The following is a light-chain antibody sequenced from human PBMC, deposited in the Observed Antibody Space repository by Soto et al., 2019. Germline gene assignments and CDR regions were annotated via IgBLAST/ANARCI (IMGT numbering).Light chain of an antibody. Sequence: QSALTQPASVSGSPGQSITISCTGTNTDVGGYDRVSWYQHHPGKAPKMLIFEVFNRPSGISDRFSGSKSGDTAPLTISGLQAEDEADYYCISYIPSTTTHWVFGGGTKVTV. CDR3: ISYIPSTTTHWV. J-gene: IGLJ3*02. CDR1: NTDVGGYDR. CDR2: EVF. V-gene: IGLV2-14*01.